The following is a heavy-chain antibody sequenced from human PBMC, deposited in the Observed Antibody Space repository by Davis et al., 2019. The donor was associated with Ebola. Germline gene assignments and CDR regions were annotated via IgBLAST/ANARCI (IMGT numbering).Heavy chain of an antibody. Sequence: AASVKVSCKASGYTFTSYDINWVRQATGQGLEWMGWMNPNSGNTGYAQKFQGRVTMTRNTSISTAYMELSSLRSEDTAVYYCARQYYYYYGMDVWGQGTTVTVSS. CDR3: ARQYYYYYGMDV. CDR2: MNPNSGNT. J-gene: IGHJ6*02. CDR1: GYTFTSYD. V-gene: IGHV1-8*01.